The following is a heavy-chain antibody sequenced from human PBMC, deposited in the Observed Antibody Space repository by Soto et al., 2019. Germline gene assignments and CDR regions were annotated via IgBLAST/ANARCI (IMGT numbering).Heavy chain of an antibody. D-gene: IGHD3-10*01. CDR1: GFTFSSYS. V-gene: IGHV3-21*01. J-gene: IGHJ4*02. CDR2: ISSSSSYI. Sequence: GGSLRLSCAASGFTFSSYSMNWVRQAPGKGLEWVSSISSSSSYIYYADSVKGRFTISRDNAKNSLYLQMNSLRAEDTAVYYCARGGQNGYYYGSGSYPYYFDYWGQGTLVTVSS. CDR3: ARGGQNGYYYGSGSYPYYFDY.